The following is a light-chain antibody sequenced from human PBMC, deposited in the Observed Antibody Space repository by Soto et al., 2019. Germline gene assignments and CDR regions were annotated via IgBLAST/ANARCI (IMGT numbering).Light chain of an antibody. J-gene: IGKJ2*03. CDR3: QQYTTYSYS. CDR1: QTVERW. V-gene: IGKV1-5*01. CDR2: DAS. Sequence: IQMTHSHYPLPASVCDRVSLCWRASQTVERWLAWYQQKPGKAPNLLISDASILKSGVPSRLSGTGSGTEFTLTISSLQPDDFATYYCQQYTTYSYSFGQGTKVDIK.